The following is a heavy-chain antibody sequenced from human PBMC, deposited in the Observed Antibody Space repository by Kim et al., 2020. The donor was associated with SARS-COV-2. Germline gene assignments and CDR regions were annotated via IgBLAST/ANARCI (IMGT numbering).Heavy chain of an antibody. Sequence: AAPVKDRFTISRDDSKNTLYLQMNSLKTEDTAVYYCTTAPEKKYYYYMDVWGKGTTVTVSS. J-gene: IGHJ6*03. CDR3: TTAPEKKYYYYMDV. V-gene: IGHV3-15*01.